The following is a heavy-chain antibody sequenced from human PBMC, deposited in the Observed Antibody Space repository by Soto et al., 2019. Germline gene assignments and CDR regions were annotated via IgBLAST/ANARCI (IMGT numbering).Heavy chain of an antibody. CDR2: ISAYNGNT. CDR3: AREYGQAVAGLYSYYGMDV. Sequence: ASVKVSCKASGYTFTSYVISWVRQAPRQGLEWMGWISAYNGNTNYAQKLQGRVTMTTDTSTSTAYMELRSLRSDDTAVYYCAREYGQAVAGLYSYYGMDVWRQGTTDTVSS. J-gene: IGHJ6*02. CDR1: GYTFTSYV. V-gene: IGHV1-18*01. D-gene: IGHD6-19*01.